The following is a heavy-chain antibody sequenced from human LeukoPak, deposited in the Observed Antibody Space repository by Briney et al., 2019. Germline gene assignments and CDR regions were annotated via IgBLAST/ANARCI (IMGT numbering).Heavy chain of an antibody. D-gene: IGHD4-17*01. J-gene: IGHJ4*02. CDR3: ARSVSNYGSDYFDY. CDR1: GGSFSSGSYY. Sequence: SETLSLTCTVSGGSFSSGSYYWSWIRQPPGKGLEWIGYIYYSGSTNYNPSLKSRVTISVDTSKNQFSLKLSSVTAADTAVYYCARSVSNYGSDYFDYWGQGTLVTVSS. V-gene: IGHV4-61*01. CDR2: IYYSGST.